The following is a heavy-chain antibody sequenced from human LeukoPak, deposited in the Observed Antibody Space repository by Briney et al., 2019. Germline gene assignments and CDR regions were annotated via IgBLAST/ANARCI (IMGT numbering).Heavy chain of an antibody. CDR3: PGNYYGSGSYADFDY. CDR2: MRSTANGYAT. D-gene: IGHD3-10*01. CDR1: GFTVSGSA. J-gene: IGHJ4*02. V-gene: IGHV3-73*01. Sequence: GGSLRLSCAASGFTVSGSALHWVRQASGKGLEWVGRMRSTANGYATAYAAAGKARSTISRDDSNNTTCLERDSRKSEDTDVYSCPGNYYGSGSYADFDYWGQGTLVTVSS.